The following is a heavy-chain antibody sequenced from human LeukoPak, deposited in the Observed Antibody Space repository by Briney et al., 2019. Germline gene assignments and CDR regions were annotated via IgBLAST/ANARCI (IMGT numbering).Heavy chain of an antibody. J-gene: IGHJ4*02. CDR3: AREGYYYGAGSYPY. Sequence: ASVKVSCKASVYTFTSYGISWVRQAPGQGLERMGWISAYNGNTNYAQKLQGRVTMTTDTSTSTAYMELRSLRSDDTAVYYCAREGYYYGAGSYPYWGQGTLVTVSS. D-gene: IGHD3-10*01. CDR2: ISAYNGNT. V-gene: IGHV1-18*01. CDR1: VYTFTSYG.